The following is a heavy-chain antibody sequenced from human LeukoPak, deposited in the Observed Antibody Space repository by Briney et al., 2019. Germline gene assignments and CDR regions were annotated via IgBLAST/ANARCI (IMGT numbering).Heavy chain of an antibody. V-gene: IGHV3-11*01. Sequence: GGSLRLSCAASGFIFSDYYMNWLRQAPGKGLEWVSSISRGGNSIYYAESVKGRFTISRDNAKNSLYLQMNSLRAEDTAVYYCVRDQYLDYRGQGTLVTVSS. CDR2: ISRGGNSI. CDR1: GFIFSDYY. CDR3: VRDQYLDY. J-gene: IGHJ4*02.